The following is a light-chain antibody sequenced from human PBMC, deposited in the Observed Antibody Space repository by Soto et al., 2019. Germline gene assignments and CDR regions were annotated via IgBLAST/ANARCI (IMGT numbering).Light chain of an antibody. CDR1: SSNIGAGYD. Sequence: QSLLTQPPSVSGAPGQRVTISCTGSSSNIGAGYDVHWYQQLPGTAPKVLIYGNSNRPSGVPDRFSGSKSGTSASLAITGLQAEEEADYYCQSYDSSLNGVVFGGGTKLTVL. V-gene: IGLV1-40*01. CDR2: GNS. CDR3: QSYDSSLNGVV. J-gene: IGLJ2*01.